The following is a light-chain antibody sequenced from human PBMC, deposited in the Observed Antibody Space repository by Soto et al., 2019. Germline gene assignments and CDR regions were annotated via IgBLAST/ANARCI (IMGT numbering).Light chain of an antibody. V-gene: IGKV3-20*01. Sequence: EIVLTQSPDTLSLSPGERATLSCRASQSVSSNNLAWYQHKPGQPPRLLIYVASRRATGIPDRFSGSGSGSEVTLTITKLELEDFAEYYCQQHGSGPWTFGQGTKVEIK. J-gene: IGKJ1*01. CDR3: QQHGSGPWT. CDR2: VAS. CDR1: QSVSSNN.